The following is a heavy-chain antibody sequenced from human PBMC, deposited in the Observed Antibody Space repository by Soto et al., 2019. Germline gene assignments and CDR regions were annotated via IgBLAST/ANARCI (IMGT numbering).Heavy chain of an antibody. CDR1: GGTFSSYA. CDR2: NIPIFGTA. V-gene: IGHV1-69*01. D-gene: IGHD3-9*01. CDR3: ETAPRVLTGYSL. J-gene: IGHJ4*02. Sequence: QVQLVQSGAEVQKPGSSMKVSCKASGGTFSSYAISWVRQAPGQGLEWMGGNIPIFGTANYAQKFQGRVTITAYESTSTAYMELSSLRSDDTAVYYCETAPRVLTGYSLWGQGTLVTVSS.